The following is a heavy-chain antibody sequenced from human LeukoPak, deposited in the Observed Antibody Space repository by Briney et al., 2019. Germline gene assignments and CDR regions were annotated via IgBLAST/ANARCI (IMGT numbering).Heavy chain of an antibody. Sequence: GGSLRLSCAASGFTFSNAWMSWVRQAPGKGLEWVGRIKSKTDGGTTDYAAPVKGRFTISRDDSKNTLYLQMNSLKTEDTAVYYCTTGSEGEYYYGSGSYPRWYYFDYWGQGTLVTVSS. D-gene: IGHD3-10*01. CDR2: IKSKTDGGTT. CDR3: TTGSEGEYYYGSGSYPRWYYFDY. V-gene: IGHV3-15*01. CDR1: GFTFSNAW. J-gene: IGHJ4*02.